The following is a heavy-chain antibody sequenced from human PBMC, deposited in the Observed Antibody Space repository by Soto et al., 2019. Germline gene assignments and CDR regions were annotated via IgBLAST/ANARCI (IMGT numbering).Heavy chain of an antibody. CDR2: INPSGGST. CDR1: GYTFTSYC. Sequence: ASVKVSCKASGYTFTSYCMHWVRQAPGQGLEWMGIINPSGGSTSYAQKFQGRVTMTRDTSTSTVYMELSSLRSEDTAVYYCARDRSSGWSRPPRTTYYSDYWGQGTLVTVSS. CDR3: ARDRSSGWSRPPRTTYYSDY. D-gene: IGHD6-19*01. J-gene: IGHJ4*02. V-gene: IGHV1-46*01.